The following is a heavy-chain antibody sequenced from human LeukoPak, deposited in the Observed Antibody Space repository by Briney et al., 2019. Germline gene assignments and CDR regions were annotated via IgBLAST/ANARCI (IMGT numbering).Heavy chain of an antibody. CDR1: GGSISSGGYY. V-gene: IGHV4-31*03. CDR3: ARGSPYYDFWSGYYSGGHWFDP. Sequence: PLQTLSLTCTVSGGSISSGGYYWSWIRQHPGKGLEWIGYIYYSGSTYYNPSLKSRVTISVDTSKNQFSLKLSSVTAADTAVYYCARGSPYYDFWSGYYSGGHWFDPWGQGTLVTVSS. J-gene: IGHJ5*02. D-gene: IGHD3-3*01. CDR2: IYYSGST.